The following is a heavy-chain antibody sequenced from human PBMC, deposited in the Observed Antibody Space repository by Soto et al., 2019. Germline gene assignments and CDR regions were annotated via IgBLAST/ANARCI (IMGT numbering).Heavy chain of an antibody. CDR3: ARLFRSVYYGMDV. V-gene: IGHV5-51*01. Sequence: GESLKISCQGSGYSFTSYWIGWVRQMPGKGLEWMGITYPGDSDTRYSPSFQGQVTISADKSISTAYLQWSSLKASDTAMYYCARLFRSVYYGMDVWGQGTTVTVSS. J-gene: IGHJ6*02. D-gene: IGHD2-21*01. CDR2: TYPGDSDT. CDR1: GYSFTSYW.